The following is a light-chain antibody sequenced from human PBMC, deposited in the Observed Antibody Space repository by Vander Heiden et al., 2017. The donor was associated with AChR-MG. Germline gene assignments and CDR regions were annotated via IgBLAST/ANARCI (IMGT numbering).Light chain of an antibody. J-gene: IGKJ2*01. V-gene: IGKV2-28*01. CDR3: MQALQTPSYT. CDR1: QSLLHSNGYNY. CDR2: LGS. Sequence: DIVMTQSPLSLPVTPGEPASISCRSSQSLLHSNGYNYLDWYLQKPGQSPQLLIYLGSNRASGVPDRFSGSGSGTDFTLKISRVEAEDVGVYYCMQALQTPSYTFGQRTKLEIK.